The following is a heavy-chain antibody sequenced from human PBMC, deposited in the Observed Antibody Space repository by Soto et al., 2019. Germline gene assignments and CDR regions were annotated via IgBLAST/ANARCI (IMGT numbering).Heavy chain of an antibody. Sequence: ASVKVSCKASGYTFTSYYMHWVRQAPGQGREWMGIINPSGGSTSYAQKFQGRVTMTRDTSTSTVYMELSSLRSEDTAVYYCARDLKDAPGYSSGYGLDYWGQGXLVTVYS. CDR1: GYTFTSYY. V-gene: IGHV1-46*01. CDR2: INPSGGST. CDR3: ARDLKDAPGYSSGYGLDY. J-gene: IGHJ4*02. D-gene: IGHD6-19*01.